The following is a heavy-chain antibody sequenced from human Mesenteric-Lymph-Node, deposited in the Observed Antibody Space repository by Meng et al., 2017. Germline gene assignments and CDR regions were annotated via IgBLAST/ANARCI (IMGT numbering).Heavy chain of an antibody. Sequence: GQVVQCGAEVKKAGASVKGSCKASGYRFHTYGIHWVRQAPGQRLEWMGWINGGNDNTKYSQKFQGRVTITVDTSATTAYMDLSSLRSEDTAVYYCATEVNIGLGYWGQGTLVTVSS. CDR1: GYRFHTYG. V-gene: IGHV1-3*01. J-gene: IGHJ4*02. D-gene: IGHD7-27*01. CDR3: ATEVNIGLGY. CDR2: INGGNDNT.